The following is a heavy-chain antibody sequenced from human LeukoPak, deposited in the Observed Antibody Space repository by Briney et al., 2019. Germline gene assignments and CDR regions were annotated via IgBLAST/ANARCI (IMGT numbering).Heavy chain of an antibody. V-gene: IGHV1-69*04. CDR2: IIPILGIA. D-gene: IGHD2-2*02. CDR1: GGTFSSYA. CDR3: ARVPPGGGKRRYRSSTSCYTRGYYFDY. Sequence: GASVKVSCKASGGTFSSYAISWVRQAPGQGLEWMGRIIPILGIANYAQKFQGRVTITADKSTSTAYMELSSLRSEDTAVYYCARVPPGGGKRRYRSSTSCYTRGYYFDYWGQGTLVTVSS. J-gene: IGHJ4*02.